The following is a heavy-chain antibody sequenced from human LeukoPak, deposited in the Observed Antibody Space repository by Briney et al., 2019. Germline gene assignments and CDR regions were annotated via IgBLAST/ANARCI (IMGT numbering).Heavy chain of an antibody. Sequence: SETLSLTCTVSGYSINSGYYWSWIRQPPGKRLEWIGSIYYSGSTYSNPTLKSRLTISVDTSKNQISLNLTSVTAADAAVYYCARDVHAFDIWGQGTMVTVSS. CDR2: IYYSGST. J-gene: IGHJ3*02. CDR3: ARDVHAFDI. V-gene: IGHV4-38-2*02. CDR1: GYSINSGYY.